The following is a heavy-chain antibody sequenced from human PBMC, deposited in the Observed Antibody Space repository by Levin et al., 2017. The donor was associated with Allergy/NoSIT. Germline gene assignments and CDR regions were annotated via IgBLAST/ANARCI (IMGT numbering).Heavy chain of an antibody. CDR3: ARASIVVVPAAPRTAWFDP. J-gene: IGHJ5*02. D-gene: IGHD2-2*01. CDR2: INHSGST. V-gene: IGHV4-34*01. Sequence: SETLSLTCAVYGGSFSGYYWSWIRQPPGKGLEWIGEINHSGSTNYNPSLKSRVTISVDTSKNQFSLKLSSVTAADTAVYYCARASIVVVPAAPRTAWFDPWGQGTLVTVSS. CDR1: GGSFSGYY.